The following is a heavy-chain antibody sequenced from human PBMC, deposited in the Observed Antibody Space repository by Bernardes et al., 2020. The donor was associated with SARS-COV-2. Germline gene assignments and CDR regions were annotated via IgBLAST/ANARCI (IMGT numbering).Heavy chain of an antibody. J-gene: IGHJ6*02. CDR1: DGSINSYY. CDR2: IYYNGSA. CDR3: AKDVDYYYTMDV. V-gene: IGHV4-59*01. Sequence: TISLTCTVSDGSINSYYWSWIRQPPGKGLEYIGYIYYNGSATYNPSLKSRVTISIDTSKNQFSLKLSSVTAADTALYYCAKDVDYYYTMDVWGQGTTVTVSS.